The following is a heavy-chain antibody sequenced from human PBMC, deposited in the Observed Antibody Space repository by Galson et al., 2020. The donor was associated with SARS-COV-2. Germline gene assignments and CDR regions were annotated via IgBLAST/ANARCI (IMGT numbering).Heavy chain of an antibody. V-gene: IGHV4-34*01. J-gene: IGHJ5*02. Sequence: SETLSLTCAVYGGSFNGYYWSWIRQPPGKGLEWIGEINDIGSTYYNPSLKSRVTISVDTSKNQFSLKLTSVTAADTAVFYCARKGRSSWQMDWFDPWGQGSLVTVSS. CDR3: ARKGRSSWQMDWFDP. CDR2: INDIGST. D-gene: IGHD6-13*01. CDR1: GGSFNGYY.